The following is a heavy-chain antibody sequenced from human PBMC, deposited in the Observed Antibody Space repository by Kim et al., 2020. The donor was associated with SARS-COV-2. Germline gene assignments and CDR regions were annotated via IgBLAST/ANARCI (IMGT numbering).Heavy chain of an antibody. CDR2: VSGDGRTT. D-gene: IGHD3-10*01. CDR3: ARDRGLPDSFDL. V-gene: IGHV3-74*01. J-gene: IGHJ3*01. CDR1: GFTFVYW. Sequence: GGSLRLSCAASGFTFVYWMHWVRQTPEKGLVWVAHVSGDGRTTTYAESVKGRFTISRDSAKNTVYLQMDSLRAEDTAVYYCARDRGLPDSFDLWGQGTMVTVSS.